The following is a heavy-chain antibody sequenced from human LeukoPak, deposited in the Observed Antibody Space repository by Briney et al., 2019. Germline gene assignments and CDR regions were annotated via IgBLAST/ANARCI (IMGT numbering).Heavy chain of an antibody. D-gene: IGHD2-2*01. V-gene: IGHV1-46*01. CDR3: ARGGYCSTTSCYSFDY. CDR1: GYTFTSYY. Sequence: GASVKVSCKASGYTFTSYYMHWVRQAPGQGLEWMGIINPSGGSTSYAQKFQGRVTMPRDTSTSTVYMELSSLRSEDTAVYYCARGGYCSTTSCYSFDYWGQGTLVTVSS. J-gene: IGHJ4*02. CDR2: INPSGGST.